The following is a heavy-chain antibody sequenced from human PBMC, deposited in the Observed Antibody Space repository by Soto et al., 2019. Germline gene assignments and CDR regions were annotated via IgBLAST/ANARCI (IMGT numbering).Heavy chain of an antibody. V-gene: IGHV4-59*01. J-gene: IGHJ4*02. Sequence: TSETLSLTCIVSGGSISCSYWSWIRQSPGKGLEWLGYVYYTGSTNYSPSLRSRVSISVDTSKNEFSLRLSSVTAADTAVYFCARSVAVPGAHIDYWGQGTQVTVSS. CDR1: GGSISCSY. CDR3: ARSVAVPGAHIDY. CDR2: VYYTGST. D-gene: IGHD6-19*01.